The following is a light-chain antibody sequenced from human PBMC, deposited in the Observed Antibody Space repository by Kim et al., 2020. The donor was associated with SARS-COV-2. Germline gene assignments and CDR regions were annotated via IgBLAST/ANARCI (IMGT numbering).Light chain of an antibody. CDR1: RGHSSYA. CDR2: LNSDGSH. Sequence: GASVKLTCTLSRGHSSYAIARHQQQPEKGPRYLMKLNSDGSHSKGDGIPDRFSGSSSGAERYLTISSLQSEDEADYYCQTWGTGIVFGGGTQLTVL. V-gene: IGLV4-69*01. CDR3: QTWGTGIV. J-gene: IGLJ3*02.